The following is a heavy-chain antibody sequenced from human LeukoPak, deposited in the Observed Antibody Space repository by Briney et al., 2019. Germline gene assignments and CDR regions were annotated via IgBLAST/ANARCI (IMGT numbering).Heavy chain of an antibody. CDR2: ISGSGGST. CDR3: AKGASTSCYVASDY. CDR1: GFTFSSFA. D-gene: IGHD2-2*01. V-gene: IGHV3-23*01. J-gene: IGHJ4*02. Sequence: GGSLRLSCAASGFTFSSFAVSWVRQAPGKGLEWVSVISGSGGSTYYADSVKGRFTISRDNSKNTVYLQMNSLRADDTAVYYCAKGASTSCYVASDYWGQGTLVTISS.